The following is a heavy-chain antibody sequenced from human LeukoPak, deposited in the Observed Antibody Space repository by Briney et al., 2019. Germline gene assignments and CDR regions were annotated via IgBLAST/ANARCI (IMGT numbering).Heavy chain of an antibody. CDR1: GFTVSSNS. Sequence: GGSLRLSCAASGFTVSSNSMSWVRQAPGKGLEWVSFIYSDNTHYSDSVKGRFTVSRDNSKNTLYLQMNSLRAEDTAVYYCARRAGAYSHPYDYWGQGTLVTVSS. V-gene: IGHV3-53*01. CDR3: ARRAGAYSHPYDY. D-gene: IGHD4/OR15-4a*01. CDR2: IYSDNT. J-gene: IGHJ4*02.